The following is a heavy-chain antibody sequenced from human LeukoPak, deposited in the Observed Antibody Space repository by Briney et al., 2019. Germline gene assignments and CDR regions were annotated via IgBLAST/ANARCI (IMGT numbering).Heavy chain of an antibody. Sequence: GGSLRLSCAASGFTFSSYGMHWVRQAPGKGLEWVAFTRYDGSNKYYADSVKGRFTISRDNSKNTLYLQMNSLRAEDTAVYYCARGHDYHIDYWGQGTLVTVSS. D-gene: IGHD4-11*01. J-gene: IGHJ4*02. CDR1: GFTFSSYG. CDR2: TRYDGSNK. V-gene: IGHV3-30*02. CDR3: ARGHDYHIDY.